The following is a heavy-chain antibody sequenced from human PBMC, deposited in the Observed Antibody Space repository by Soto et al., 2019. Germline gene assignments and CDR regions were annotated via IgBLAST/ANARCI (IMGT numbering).Heavy chain of an antibody. V-gene: IGHV3-74*03. CDR1: GFTVNKEW. J-gene: IGHJ3*02. Sequence: GGSLRLSCAMSGFTVNKEWMHWVRQAPGKGLVWVSRINTDGSTTAYADSVKGRFTISRDNAKNSLYLQMNSLRAEDTAVYYCARVYYDFWSGPEHAFDIWGQGTMVTVSS. CDR3: ARVYYDFWSGPEHAFDI. CDR2: INTDGSTT. D-gene: IGHD3-3*01.